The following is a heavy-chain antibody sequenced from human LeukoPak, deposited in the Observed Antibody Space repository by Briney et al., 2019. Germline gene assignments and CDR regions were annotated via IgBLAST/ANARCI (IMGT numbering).Heavy chain of an antibody. V-gene: IGHV3-23*01. CDR1: GFTFSSYG. Sequence: GGSLRLSCAASGFTFSSYGMSWVRQAPGKGLEWVSVINSSGGSTNYADSVKGRFTISRDNSKNTLYLQMNSLRAEDTAVYYCARDTADYDFWSGYQLGMDVWGKGTTVTVSS. D-gene: IGHD3-3*01. CDR2: INSSGGST. CDR3: ARDTADYDFWSGYQLGMDV. J-gene: IGHJ6*03.